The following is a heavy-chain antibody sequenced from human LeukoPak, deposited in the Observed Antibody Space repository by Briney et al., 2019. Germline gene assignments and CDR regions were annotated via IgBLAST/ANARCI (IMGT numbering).Heavy chain of an antibody. CDR3: ARALAGGDYVSPDY. V-gene: IGHV1-18*01. CDR1: RGTFSSYA. J-gene: IGHJ4*02. D-gene: IGHD4-17*01. CDR2: ISTYNGNT. Sequence: GASVKVSCKTSRGTFSSYAISWVRQAPGQGLEWTGWISTYNGNTNYAQKLQGRVTMTTDTSTSTAYMELRSLRSDDTAVYYCARALAGGDYVSPDYWGQGTLVTVS.